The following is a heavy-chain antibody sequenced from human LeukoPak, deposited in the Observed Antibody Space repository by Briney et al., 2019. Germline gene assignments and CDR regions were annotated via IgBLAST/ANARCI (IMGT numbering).Heavy chain of an antibody. CDR1: GFTFSSYG. Sequence: GRSLRLSCAASGFTFSSYGMHWVRQAPGKGLEWVAVISYEGSNKYYTDSVKGRFTTSRDNSKNTLYLQMNSLRAEDTAVYYCAKEYCGGDCYTFDYWGQGTLVTVSS. V-gene: IGHV3-30*18. D-gene: IGHD2-21*02. CDR2: ISYEGSNK. J-gene: IGHJ4*02. CDR3: AKEYCGGDCYTFDY.